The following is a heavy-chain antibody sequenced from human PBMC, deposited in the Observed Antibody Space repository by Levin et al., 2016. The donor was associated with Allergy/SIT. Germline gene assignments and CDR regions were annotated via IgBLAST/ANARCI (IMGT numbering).Heavy chain of an antibody. V-gene: IGHV5-51*01. D-gene: IGHD3-3*01. CDR2: IYPGDSDT. J-gene: IGHJ5*02. CDR3: ARSDYDFWSDYSSFDP. Sequence: VRQMPGKGLEWMGIIYPGDSDTKYSPSFQGQVTISADKSISTAYLQWSSLKASDTAMYYCARSDYDFWSDYSSFDPWGQGTLVTVSS.